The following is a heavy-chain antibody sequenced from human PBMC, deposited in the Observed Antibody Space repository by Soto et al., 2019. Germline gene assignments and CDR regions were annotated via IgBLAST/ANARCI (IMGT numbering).Heavy chain of an antibody. J-gene: IGHJ5*02. CDR1: GGTFSSYT. CDR3: ARDYYDSSGYYLHWFDP. CDR2: IIPILGIA. D-gene: IGHD3-22*01. V-gene: IGHV1-69*04. Sequence: SVKVSCKASGGTFSSYTISWVRQAPGQGLEWMGRIIPILGIANYAQKFQGRVTITADKSTSTAYMELSSLRSEDTAVYYCARDYYDSSGYYLHWFDPWGQGTLVTVSS.